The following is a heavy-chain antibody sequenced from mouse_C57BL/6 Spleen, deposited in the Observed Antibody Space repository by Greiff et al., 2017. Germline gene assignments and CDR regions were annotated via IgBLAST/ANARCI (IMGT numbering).Heavy chain of an antibody. CDR1: GYTFTSYW. CDR3: ASLITTAYYYAMDY. V-gene: IGHV1-72*01. CDR2: IDPNSSGT. J-gene: IGHJ4*01. Sequence: VQLQQPGAELVKPGASVKLSCKASGYTFTSYWMHWVKQRPGRGLEWIGRIDPNSSGTKYNEKFKSQATLTVDKPSSTAYMQLSSLTSEDSAVYACASLITTAYYYAMDYWGQGTSVTVSS. D-gene: IGHD1-1*01.